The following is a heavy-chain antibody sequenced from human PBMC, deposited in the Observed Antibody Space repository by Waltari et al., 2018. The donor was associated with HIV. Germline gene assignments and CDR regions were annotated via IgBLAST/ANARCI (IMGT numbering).Heavy chain of an antibody. D-gene: IGHD6-13*01. CDR1: GFTFSNYG. CDR2: VRGSGGST. Sequence: EVQVLESGGALVQPGGSLRLSCAASGFTFSNYGMSWVRQAPGKGREWVATVRGSGGSTEYADSVKGRFTVSRDNSKNTLYLQMNSLRAEDTAVYFCVKEYQYSHSWYSYYGMDVWGQGTTVTVSS. V-gene: IGHV3-23*01. CDR3: VKEYQYSHSWYSYYGMDV. J-gene: IGHJ6*02.